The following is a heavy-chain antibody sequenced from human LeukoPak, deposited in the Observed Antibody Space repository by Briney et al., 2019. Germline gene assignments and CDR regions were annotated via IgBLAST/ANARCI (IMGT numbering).Heavy chain of an antibody. D-gene: IGHD3-10*01. CDR3: ARDDNYGSGQPDD. CDR1: GYTFTNYG. CDR2: ISGYNGNT. Sequence: ASVKVSCKASGYTFTNYGITWVRQAPGQGLEWMGWISGYNGNTNYAQKFQGRVTMTTDTSTSTVYMELRSLRSDDTAVYYCARDDNYGSGQPDDWGQGTLVTVSS. V-gene: IGHV1-18*01. J-gene: IGHJ4*02.